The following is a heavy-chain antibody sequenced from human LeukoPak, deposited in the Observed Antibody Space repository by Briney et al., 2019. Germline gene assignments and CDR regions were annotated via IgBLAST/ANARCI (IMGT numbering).Heavy chain of an antibody. Sequence: GGSLRLSCAASGFTVSSNYMSWVRQAPGKGLEWVSVIYSDGSTYYADSVKGRFTISRDNAKNSLYLQMNSLRAEDTAVYYCARVVDHDYGDYYLDYWGQGTLVTVSS. D-gene: IGHD4-17*01. CDR3: ARVVDHDYGDYYLDY. J-gene: IGHJ4*02. CDR2: IYSDGST. V-gene: IGHV3-66*01. CDR1: GFTVSSNY.